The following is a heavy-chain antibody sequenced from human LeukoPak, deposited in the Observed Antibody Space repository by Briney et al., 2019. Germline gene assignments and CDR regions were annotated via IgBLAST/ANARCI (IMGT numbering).Heavy chain of an antibody. J-gene: IGHJ5*02. Sequence: SETLSLTCAVYGGSFSGYYWGRICQPPGKGLEWIGSIYYSGSTYYNPSLKSRVTISVDTSKNQFSLKLSSVTAADTAVYYCARLAGITGPRRDWFDPWGQGTLVTVSS. D-gene: IGHD1-20*01. CDR3: ARLAGITGPRRDWFDP. V-gene: IGHV4-39*01. CDR1: GGSFSGYY. CDR2: IYYSGST.